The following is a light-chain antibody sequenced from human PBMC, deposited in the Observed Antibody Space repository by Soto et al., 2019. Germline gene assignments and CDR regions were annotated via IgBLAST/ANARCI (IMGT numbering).Light chain of an antibody. V-gene: IGKV1-6*01. Sequence: AIQMNNTPSLLFEIEGDKATITARASQSISSDLNWYQQKPGKAPNLLIYAASSLQSGVPSTFSGSGSGTDFTLTISSLQPEDFATYYCLQVYNYPLTFGGGTKVDI. J-gene: IGKJ4*01. CDR2: AAS. CDR3: LQVYNYPLT. CDR1: QSISSD.